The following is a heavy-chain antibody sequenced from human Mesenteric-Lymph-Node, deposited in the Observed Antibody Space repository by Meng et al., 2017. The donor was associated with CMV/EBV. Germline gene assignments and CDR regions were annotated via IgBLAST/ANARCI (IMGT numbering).Heavy chain of an antibody. Sequence: GKSLKISCAASGFTFSSYSIHWVRQAPGKGLEWVAVISFDGSSEYYADSVKGRFTISRDNSKNTLFVQMNSLRVEDTAVYYCVRGGRGAVATATGYWGQGTLVTVSS. CDR3: VRGGRGAVATATGY. CDR1: GFTFSSYS. J-gene: IGHJ4*02. D-gene: IGHD6-19*01. CDR2: ISFDGSSE. V-gene: IGHV3-30-3*01.